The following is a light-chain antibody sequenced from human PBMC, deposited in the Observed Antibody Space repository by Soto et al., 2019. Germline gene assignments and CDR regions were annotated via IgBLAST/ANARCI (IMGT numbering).Light chain of an antibody. CDR3: AAWDDSLNGHV. CDR2: SNT. V-gene: IGLV1-44*01. J-gene: IGLJ1*01. Sequence: QSVLTQPPSASGTPGQRVTISCSGSSSNIGSNTVNWYQQLPGTAPKLLIYSNTQRPSGVPDRFSGSKSGTSVSLAISGLQSEDEADYYCAAWDDSLNGHVFGTGTKVTVL. CDR1: SSNIGSNT.